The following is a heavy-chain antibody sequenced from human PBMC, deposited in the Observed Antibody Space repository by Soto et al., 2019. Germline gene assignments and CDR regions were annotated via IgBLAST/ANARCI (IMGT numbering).Heavy chain of an antibody. Sequence: QVQLVQSGAEMKKPGAPVKVSCKASGYTFTNFGISWVRQAPGQGLEWMGWFSAHNGNTNYAQKFQGRVTMTTDTSMSTAYMELRRLRSDDTAVYYCARGGTTIDYWGQGTLVTVSS. CDR3: ARGGTTIDY. V-gene: IGHV1-18*01. D-gene: IGHD4-17*01. J-gene: IGHJ4*02. CDR1: GYTFTNFG. CDR2: FSAHNGNT.